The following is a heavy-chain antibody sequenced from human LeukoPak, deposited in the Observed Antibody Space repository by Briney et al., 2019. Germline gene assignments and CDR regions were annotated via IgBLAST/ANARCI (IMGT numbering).Heavy chain of an antibody. D-gene: IGHD6-13*01. CDR3: AKTSSWYYFDY. Sequence: GGSLRLSCAASGFTFSSYAMSWVRQAPGKGLEWVSTISSSGGDTYYADSVKGRFTISRDNSKNTLYLQMNSLRAEDTAIYYCAKTSSWYYFDYWGQGTLVTVSS. CDR2: ISSSGGDT. V-gene: IGHV3-23*01. CDR1: GFTFSSYA. J-gene: IGHJ4*02.